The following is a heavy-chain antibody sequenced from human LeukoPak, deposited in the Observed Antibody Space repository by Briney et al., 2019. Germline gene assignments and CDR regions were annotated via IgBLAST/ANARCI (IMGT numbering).Heavy chain of an antibody. V-gene: IGHV5-51*01. Sequence: GESLQISCKGSGYSFTSSWIGWVRQMPGKGLEWMGIIYAGDSDTRYSPSFQGQVTISADKSISTAYLQWSSLKASDTAMYYCARLPYYDSSGYYQSAFDIWGQGTMVTVSS. CDR1: GYSFTSSW. CDR3: ARLPYYDSSGYYQSAFDI. CDR2: IYAGDSDT. D-gene: IGHD3-22*01. J-gene: IGHJ3*02.